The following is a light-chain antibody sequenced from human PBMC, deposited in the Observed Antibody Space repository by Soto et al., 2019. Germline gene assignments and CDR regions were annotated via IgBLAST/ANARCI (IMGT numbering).Light chain of an antibody. CDR3: SSYTSTSTLVI. Sequence: QSALTQPASVSGSPGQSITISCTGTSSDVGGYNYVAWYQHHPGKAPKVMIYDVSNRPSGVSNRFSGSKSGNTASLTISGLHAEDEAEYYCSSYTSTSTLVIFGGGTKLTVL. CDR2: DVS. CDR1: SSDVGGYNY. V-gene: IGLV2-14*03. J-gene: IGLJ2*01.